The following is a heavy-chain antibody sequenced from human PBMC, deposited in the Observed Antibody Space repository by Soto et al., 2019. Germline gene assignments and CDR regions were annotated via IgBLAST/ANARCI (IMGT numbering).Heavy chain of an antibody. CDR2: ISSTTNYI. J-gene: IGHJ4*02. Sequence: KPGGSLRLSCAASGFTFTRYSMNWVRQAPGKGLEWVSSISSTTNYIYYADSMEGRFTVSRDNAKNSVYLEMNSLSAEDTALYYCARESEDLTSNFDYWGQGTLVTVSS. V-gene: IGHV3-21*01. CDR3: ARESEDLTSNFDY. CDR1: GFTFTRYS.